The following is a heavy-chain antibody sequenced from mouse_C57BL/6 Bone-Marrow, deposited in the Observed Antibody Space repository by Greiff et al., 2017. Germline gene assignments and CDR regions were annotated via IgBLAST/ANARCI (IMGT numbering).Heavy chain of an antibody. Sequence: QVHVKQPGAELVKPGASVKMSCKASGYTFTSYWITWVKQRPGQGLEWIGDIYPGSGSTNYNEKFKSKATLTVDTSSSTAYMQLSSLTSEDSAVYYCARGWMDYWGQGTSVTVSS. CDR2: IYPGSGST. V-gene: IGHV1-55*01. D-gene: IGHD2-3*01. J-gene: IGHJ4*01. CDR3: ARGWMDY. CDR1: GYTFTSYW.